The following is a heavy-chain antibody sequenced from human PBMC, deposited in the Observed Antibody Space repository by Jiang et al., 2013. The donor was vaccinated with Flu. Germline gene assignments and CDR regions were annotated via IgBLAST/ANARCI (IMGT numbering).Heavy chain of an antibody. V-gene: IGHV4-39*07. J-gene: IGHJ4*02. D-gene: IGHD5-12*01. Sequence: GLVKPSETLSLTCTVSGGSLSSTDYYWGWIRQPPGKGLEWIGSIYHSGSTYYNPSLTSRLTISVHTSKNQISLRMTSVTAADTALYYCARAQKYSGFELPYFDFWGQGALVTVSS. CDR1: GGSLSSTDYY. CDR3: ARAQKYSGFELPYFDF. CDR2: IYHSGST.